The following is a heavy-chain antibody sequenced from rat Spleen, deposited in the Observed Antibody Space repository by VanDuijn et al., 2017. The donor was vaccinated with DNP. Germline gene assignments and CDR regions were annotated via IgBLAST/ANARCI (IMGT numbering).Heavy chain of an antibody. V-gene: IGHV5-19*01. J-gene: IGHJ2*01. CDR1: GFTFSNYG. CDR3: ASRPPPTRGPFDY. D-gene: IGHD1-4*01. CDR2: ISPSGGST. Sequence: EVQLVESGGGLVQPGRSLKLSCAASGFTFSNYGMHWIRQAPTKGLEWFASISPSGGSTYYRDSVKGRFTISRDNAKSTLYLQMDSLRSEDTATYYCASRPPPTRGPFDYWGQGVLVTVSS.